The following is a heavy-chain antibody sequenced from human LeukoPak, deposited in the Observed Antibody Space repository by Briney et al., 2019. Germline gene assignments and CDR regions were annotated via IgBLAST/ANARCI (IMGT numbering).Heavy chain of an antibody. V-gene: IGHV3-23*01. CDR3: AKVADYCSSTSCYMGY. Sequence: GGSLRLSCAASGFTFSIYAMSWVRQAPGKGLEWVSAISGSGGSTYYADSVKGRFTISRDNSKNTLYLQMNSLRAEDTAVYYCAKVADYCSSTSCYMGYWGQGTLVTVSS. CDR1: GFTFSIYA. CDR2: ISGSGGST. J-gene: IGHJ4*02. D-gene: IGHD2-2*02.